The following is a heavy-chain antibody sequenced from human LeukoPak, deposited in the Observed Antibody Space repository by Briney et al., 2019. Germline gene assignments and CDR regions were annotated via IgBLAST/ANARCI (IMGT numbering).Heavy chain of an antibody. CDR2: IYHSGST. J-gene: IGHJ6*03. CDR3: ARSEPRGYSYGLYYYYMDV. Sequence: PSETLSLTCAVSGYSISSGYYWGWIRQPPGKGLEWIGSIYHSGSTYYNPSLKSRVTMSVDTSKNQFSLKLSSVTAADTAVYYCARSEPRGYSYGLYYYYMDVWGKGTTVTVSS. CDR1: GYSISSGYY. D-gene: IGHD5-18*01. V-gene: IGHV4-38-2*01.